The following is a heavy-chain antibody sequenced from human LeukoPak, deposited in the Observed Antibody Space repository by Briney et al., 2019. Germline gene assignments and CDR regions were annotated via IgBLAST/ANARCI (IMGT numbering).Heavy chain of an antibody. CDR1: GGSFSGYY. V-gene: IGHV4-34*01. CDR3: ARGTGSSWYGGPFDS. D-gene: IGHD6-13*01. CDR2: INHSGST. J-gene: IGHJ4*02. Sequence: SETLSLTCAVYGGSFSGYYWSWIRQPPGKGLEWIGEINHSGSTNYNPSLKSRVTTSVDTSTNQFSLKLSSVTAADTAVYYCARGTGSSWYGGPFDSWGQGTLVTVSS.